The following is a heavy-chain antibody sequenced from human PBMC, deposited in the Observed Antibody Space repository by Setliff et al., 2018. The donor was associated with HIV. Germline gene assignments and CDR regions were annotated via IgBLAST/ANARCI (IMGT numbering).Heavy chain of an antibody. D-gene: IGHD3-22*01. CDR2: IRYDGSNK. J-gene: IGHJ4*02. CDR3: AKDYEYGYYYDSSGYYTYFDY. V-gene: IGHV3-30*02. Sequence: GGSLRLSCAVSGFTFSSYGMHWVRQAPGKGLEWVAFIRYDGSNKYYADSVKGRFTISRDNSKNTLYLQMNSLRAEDTAVYYCAKDYEYGYYYDSSGYYTYFDYWGQGTLVTVSS. CDR1: GFTFSSYG.